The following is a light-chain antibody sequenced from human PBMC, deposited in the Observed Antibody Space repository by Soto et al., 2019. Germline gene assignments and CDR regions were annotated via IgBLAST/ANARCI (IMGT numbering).Light chain of an antibody. CDR3: QQYGSSPLIT. V-gene: IGKV3-20*01. CDR1: QSVRNNY. CDR2: AAS. J-gene: IGKJ5*01. Sequence: EIGLTQSPGTLSLSPGERATLSGSAIQSVRNNYLAWYQQRPGQAPRLLIYAASSRATGIPDRFSGSGSGTDFTLTISRLEPEDFAVYYCQQYGSSPLITFGQGTRLEIK.